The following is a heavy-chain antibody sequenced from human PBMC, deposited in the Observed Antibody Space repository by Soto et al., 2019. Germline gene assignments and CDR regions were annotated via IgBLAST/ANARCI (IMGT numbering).Heavy chain of an antibody. D-gene: IGHD3-22*01. CDR3: ARDRGPYYYDSSGYYSYKYYFDY. J-gene: IGHJ4*02. CDR2: IWYDGSNK. CDR1: GFTFSSYG. V-gene: IGHV3-33*01. Sequence: GGSLRLSCAASGFTFSSYGMHWVRQAPGKGLEWVAVIWYDGSNKYYADSVKGRFTISRDNSKNTLYLQMNSLRAEDTAVYYCARDRGPYYYDSSGYYSYKYYFDYGGQGTLVTVSS.